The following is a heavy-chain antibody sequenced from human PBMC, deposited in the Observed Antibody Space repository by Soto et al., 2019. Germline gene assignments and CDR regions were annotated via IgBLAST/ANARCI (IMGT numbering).Heavy chain of an antibody. CDR1: GFTFSSYA. CDR2: IGGSAGNT. D-gene: IGHD5-12*01. J-gene: IGHJ4*02. Sequence: EVQLLESGGDLVQPGGSLRLSCAASGFTFSSYAMSWVRQAPGKGLEWVSTIGGSAGNTFYADSVKGRFTLSRDSSKNTLYLQMNSLRAEDTALYYCAKGGRGVATMVDYRGQGTLVTVSS. CDR3: AKGGRGVATMVDY. V-gene: IGHV3-23*01.